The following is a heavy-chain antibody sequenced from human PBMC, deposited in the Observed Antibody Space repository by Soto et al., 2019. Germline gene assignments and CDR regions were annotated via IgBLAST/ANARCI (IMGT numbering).Heavy chain of an antibody. D-gene: IGHD2-21*02. CDR3: ARGSHCGGDCYSGYYYYYGMDV. CDR1: GGSPSYYY. V-gene: IGHV4-59*12. CDR2: IDSNGRT. J-gene: IGHJ6*02. Sequence: SETLSLTCTISGGSPSYYYWTWIRQPPGKGLEWIGNIDSNGRTNYNRSLRSRVTISVDTSNNHFSLQLSSVTAADTAVYYCARGSHCGGDCYSGYYYYYGMDVWGQGTTVTVSS.